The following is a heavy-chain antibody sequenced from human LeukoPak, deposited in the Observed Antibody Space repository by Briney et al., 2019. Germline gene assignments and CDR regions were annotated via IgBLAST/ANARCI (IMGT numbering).Heavy chain of an antibody. J-gene: IGHJ4*02. CDR3: AKDRYCSGGSCYSGFDY. Sequence: GGSLRLSCSASGFTFSSYSMSWVRQAPGKGLEWVSAISVSGSSTYYADSVKGRFTISRDNSKNTLYLQMNSLRAEDTAVYYCAKDRYCSGGSCYSGFDYWGQGTLVTVSS. CDR1: GFTFSSYS. D-gene: IGHD2-15*01. V-gene: IGHV3-23*01. CDR2: ISVSGSST.